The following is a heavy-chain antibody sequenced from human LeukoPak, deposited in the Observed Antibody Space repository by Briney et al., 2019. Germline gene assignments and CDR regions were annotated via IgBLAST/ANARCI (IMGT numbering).Heavy chain of an antibody. CDR2: ISYDGSNK. V-gene: IGHV3-30*04. D-gene: IGHD4-11*01. Sequence: GRSLRLSCAASGFTFSSYAMHWVRRAPGKGLEWVAVISYDGSNKYYADSVKGRFTISRDNSKNTLYLQMNSLRAEDTAVYYCARGTVTTSAPPYYYYYGMDVWGQGTTVTVSS. J-gene: IGHJ6*02. CDR3: ARGTVTTSAPPYYYYYGMDV. CDR1: GFTFSSYA.